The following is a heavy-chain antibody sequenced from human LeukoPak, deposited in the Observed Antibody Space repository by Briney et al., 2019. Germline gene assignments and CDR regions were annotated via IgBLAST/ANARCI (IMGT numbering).Heavy chain of an antibody. V-gene: IGHV4-59*08. D-gene: IGHD1-14*01. CDR3: ARRATVGPEITESNWLDP. J-gene: IGHJ5*02. Sequence: SETLSLTCTVSGGSISSYSWNWIRQPPGKGLEWIGYMDYTGNTNYNPSLKSRVTISLDTSNNLFSLRLRSVTAADTAVYYCARRATVGPEITESNWLDPWGQGTLVTVSS. CDR2: MDYTGNT. CDR1: GGSISSYS.